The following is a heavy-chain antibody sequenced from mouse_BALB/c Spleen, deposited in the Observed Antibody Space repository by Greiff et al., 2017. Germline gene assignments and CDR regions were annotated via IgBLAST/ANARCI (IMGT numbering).Heavy chain of an antibody. J-gene: IGHJ4*01. CDR1: GYTFTSYT. CDR3: ARRLDYYAMDY. Sequence: VKLMESGAELARPGASVKMSCKASGYTFTSYTMHWVKQRPGQGLEWIGYINPSSGYTNYNQKFKDKATLTADKSSSTAYMQLSSLTSEDSAVYYCARRLDYYAMDYWGQGTSVTVSS. CDR2: INPSSGYT. V-gene: IGHV1-4*01.